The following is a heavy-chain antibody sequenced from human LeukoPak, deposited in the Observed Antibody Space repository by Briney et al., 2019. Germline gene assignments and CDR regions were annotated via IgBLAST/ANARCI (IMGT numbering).Heavy chain of an antibody. J-gene: IGHJ4*02. V-gene: IGHV3-23*01. Sequence: PGGSLRLSCAASGFTFSSFAMSWVRQAPGKGLEWVSTISSSGGSTYYADSVKGRFTISRDNSKNTQFLQMNSLRAEDTAVYYCAKYPSQRGYFYGFYYFDYWCQGTLVTVSS. CDR3: AKYPSQRGYFYGFYYFDY. CDR2: ISSSGGST. CDR1: GFTFSSFA. D-gene: IGHD5-18*01.